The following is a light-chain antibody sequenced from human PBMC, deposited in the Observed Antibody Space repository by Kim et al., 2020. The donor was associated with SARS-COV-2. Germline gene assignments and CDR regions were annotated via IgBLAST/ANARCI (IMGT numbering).Light chain of an antibody. CDR1: QSVATNF. J-gene: IGKJ2*03. CDR3: QQHDDSPPTYS. CDR2: GAS. Sequence: EIVLTQSPGTLSLSPGERATLSCRASQSVATNFLAWYQQKPGQAPRVLIYGASRRATGIPDRFSGSGSGTDFTLTISRLEPEDFAVYYCQQHDDSPPTYSFGQGTKLEI. V-gene: IGKV3-20*01.